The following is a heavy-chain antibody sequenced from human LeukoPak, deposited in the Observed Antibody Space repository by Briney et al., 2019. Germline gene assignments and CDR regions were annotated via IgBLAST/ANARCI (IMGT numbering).Heavy chain of an antibody. D-gene: IGHD3-10*01. V-gene: IGHV4-34*01. CDR1: GGSFSGYH. CDR3: ASSNLRYYGSGSYHYFDY. Sequence: SETLSLTCAVYGGSFSGYHWSWIRQPPGKGLEWIGEINHSGSTNYNPSLKSRVTISVDTSKNQFSLKLSSVTAADTAVYYCASSNLRYYGSGSYHYFDYWGQGTLVTVSS. CDR2: INHSGST. J-gene: IGHJ4*02.